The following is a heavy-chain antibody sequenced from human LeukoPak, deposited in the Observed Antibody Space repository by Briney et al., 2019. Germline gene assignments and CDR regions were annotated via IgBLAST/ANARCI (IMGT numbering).Heavy chain of an antibody. CDR1: GYTFTSYD. Sequence: VASVKVSCKASGYTFTSYDINWVRQATGQGLEWMGWMNPNSGNTGYAQKFQGRVTMTRNTSISTAYMELSSLRSEDTAVYYCARGLIAAAGTGDYYYYMVVWGKGTTVTVSS. V-gene: IGHV1-8*01. D-gene: IGHD6-13*01. CDR3: ARGLIAAAGTGDYYYYMVV. J-gene: IGHJ6*03. CDR2: MNPNSGNT.